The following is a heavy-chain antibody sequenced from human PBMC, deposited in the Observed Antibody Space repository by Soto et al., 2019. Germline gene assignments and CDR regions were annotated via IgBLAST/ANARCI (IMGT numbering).Heavy chain of an antibody. V-gene: IGHV1-69*06. CDR3: ARAVLSSSRPSYYQYGMDV. D-gene: IGHD6-19*01. Sequence: QVQLVQSGAEVKRPGSSVKVSCKASGGTFSSNSINWVRQAPGQGLEWMGSIIPLFGTTDYAQNFQGRVTISADKFPTTAYMALSSLRSEDTAVYFCARAVLSSSRPSYYQYGMDVWGQGTKVTVSS. CDR2: IIPLFGTT. CDR1: GGTFSSNS. J-gene: IGHJ6*02.